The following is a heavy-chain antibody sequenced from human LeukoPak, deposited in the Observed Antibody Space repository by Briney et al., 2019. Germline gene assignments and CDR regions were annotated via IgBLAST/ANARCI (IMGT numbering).Heavy chain of an antibody. V-gene: IGHV4-61*08. J-gene: IGHJ4*02. CDR2: IFDSGRT. CDR1: GGSVSSGDYY. CDR3: ARDRHSGFDY. D-gene: IGHD1-26*01. Sequence: SETLSLTCSVSGGSVSSGDYYWSWIRQPPGKGLEWLGYIFDSGRTNYNPSLKSRVTISIDTSKNQISLRLSSVTAADTAVYYCARDRHSGFDYWGQGTLATVSS.